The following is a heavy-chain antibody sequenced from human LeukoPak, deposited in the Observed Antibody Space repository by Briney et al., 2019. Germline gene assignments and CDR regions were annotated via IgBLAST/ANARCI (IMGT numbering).Heavy chain of an antibody. J-gene: IGHJ4*02. V-gene: IGHV3-23*01. CDR1: GFSFSGYG. Sequence: GGSLRLSCAASGFSFSGYGMSWVRQAPGKGLEWVSAISGSGDKTQYADSVKGRLTISRDNSKNTLYLQMNSLRAEDTAVHYSAKSHYYDSSGYYLPFDYWGQGTLVTVSS. CDR2: ISGSGDKT. CDR3: AKSHYYDSSGYYLPFDY. D-gene: IGHD3-22*01.